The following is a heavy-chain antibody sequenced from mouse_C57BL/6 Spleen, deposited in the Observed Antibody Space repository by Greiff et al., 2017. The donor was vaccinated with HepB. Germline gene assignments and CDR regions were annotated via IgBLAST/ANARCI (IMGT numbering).Heavy chain of an antibody. D-gene: IGHD2-2*01. CDR3: ARPSGYPYYFDY. V-gene: IGHV5-6*01. CDR1: GFTFSSYG. CDR2: ISSGGNYT. Sequence: EVQLVESGGDLVKPGGSLKLSCAASGFTFSSYGMSWVRQTPDKRLEWVATISSGGNYTYYPDSVKGRFTISRDNAKNTLYLQMSSLKSEDTAMYYCARPSGYPYYFDYWGQGTTLTVSS. J-gene: IGHJ2*01.